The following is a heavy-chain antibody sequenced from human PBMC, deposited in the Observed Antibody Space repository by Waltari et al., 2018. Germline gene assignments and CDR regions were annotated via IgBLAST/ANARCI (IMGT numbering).Heavy chain of an antibody. CDR2: IYYSGST. Sequence: HVQLQESCPGLVTPSETLSLTCPVSGGSISIYYWSWLRHPPGKGLEWIGYIYYSGSTNYNPSLKSRVTISVDTSKNQCSRKLSSVTAADTAVYYCARDRRDGSGSYLDAFDIWGQGTMVTVSS. CDR3: ARDRRDGSGSYLDAFDI. D-gene: IGHD3-10*01. J-gene: IGHJ3*02. CDR1: GGSISIYY. V-gene: IGHV4-59*01.